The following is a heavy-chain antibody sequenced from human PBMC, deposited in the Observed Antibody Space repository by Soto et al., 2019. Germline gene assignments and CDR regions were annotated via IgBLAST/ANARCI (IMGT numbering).Heavy chain of an antibody. CDR2: INPSGGYT. D-gene: IGHD1-26*01. CDR3: ARDITLLKVGASLAKDDY. Sequence: ASVKVSCKASGYTFSSYYMNWVRQAPGQGLEWLGIINPSGGYTSYAQKFQGRVTMTRDTSTSTVYMELSSLRSEDTAVYYCARDITLLKVGASLAKDDYGGHGTLVTVSS. CDR1: GYTFSSYY. J-gene: IGHJ4*01. V-gene: IGHV1-46*01.